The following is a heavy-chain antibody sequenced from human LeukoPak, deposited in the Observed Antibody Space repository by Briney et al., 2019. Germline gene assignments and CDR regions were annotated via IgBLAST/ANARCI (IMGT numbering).Heavy chain of an antibody. CDR2: IYYSGST. Sequence: SETLSLTCTVSGGSISSSSYYWGWIRQPPGKGLEWIGSIYYSGSTYYNPPLKSRVTISVDTSKNQFSLKLSSVTAADTAVYYCARVLRYCSGGNCYSGGLGYMDVWGKGTTVTISS. D-gene: IGHD2-15*01. CDR3: ARVLRYCSGGNCYSGGLGYMDV. CDR1: GGSISSSSYY. J-gene: IGHJ6*03. V-gene: IGHV4-39*07.